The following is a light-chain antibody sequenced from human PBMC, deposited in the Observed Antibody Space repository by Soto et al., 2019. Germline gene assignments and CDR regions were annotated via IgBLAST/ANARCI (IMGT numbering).Light chain of an antibody. V-gene: IGKV1-39*01. CDR1: QSISSY. J-gene: IGKJ1*01. CDR3: QQSYSSLWA. CDR2: AAS. Sequence: DIQMTQSPSSLSASVGDRVTITCRASQSISSYLNWYQQKPGKAPKLLIYAASSLQSGVPSRFSGSGSGTDLTLTISSLQPEDFATYYCQQSYSSLWAFGLGTKVEIK.